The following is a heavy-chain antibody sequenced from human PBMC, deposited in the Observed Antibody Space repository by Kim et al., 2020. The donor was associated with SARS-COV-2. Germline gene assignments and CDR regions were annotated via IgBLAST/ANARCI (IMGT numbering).Heavy chain of an antibody. CDR3: AREGYSYGYSYFDY. V-gene: IGHV3-30*01. J-gene: IGHJ4*02. D-gene: IGHD5-18*01. Sequence: ADAVKGRFTISRDNSKNTLYLQMNSPRAEDTAVYYCAREGYSYGYSYFDYWGQGTLVTVSS.